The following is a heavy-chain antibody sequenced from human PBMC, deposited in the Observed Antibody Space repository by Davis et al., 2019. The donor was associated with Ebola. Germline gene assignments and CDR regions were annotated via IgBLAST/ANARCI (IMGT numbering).Heavy chain of an antibody. CDR2: VYYNGDT. CDR3: ARRSPGYLFDY. CDR1: GGSIASSGHF. V-gene: IGHV4-39*01. Sequence: PSETLSLTCTVSGGSIASSGHFWTWIRQPPGKGLEWIGSVYYNGDTYYYPSLKSRVTIFVDTSKNQFSLKLTSMTAADTAVYFCARRSPGYLFDYWGQGTLVTVSS. D-gene: IGHD1-1*01. J-gene: IGHJ4*02.